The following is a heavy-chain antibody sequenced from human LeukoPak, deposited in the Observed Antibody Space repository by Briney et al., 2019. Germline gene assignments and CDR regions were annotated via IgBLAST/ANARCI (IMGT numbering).Heavy chain of an antibody. D-gene: IGHD1-26*01. Sequence: PSETLSLTCTVSGGSISSSTYYWGWIRQPPGKGLEWIGSIYHSGSTYYNPSLKSRVTISVDTSKNQFSLKLSSVTAADTAVYYCAGRELTTTAVGYWGQGTLVTVSS. CDR1: GGSISSSTYY. CDR3: AGRELTTTAVGY. J-gene: IGHJ4*02. CDR2: IYHSGST. V-gene: IGHV4-39*07.